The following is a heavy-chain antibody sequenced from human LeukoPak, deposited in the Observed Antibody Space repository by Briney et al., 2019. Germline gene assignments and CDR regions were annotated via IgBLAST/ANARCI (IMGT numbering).Heavy chain of an antibody. D-gene: IGHD4-23*01. CDR1: GYSFTGYY. CDR2: FNPNSGGT. Sequence: ASVKVSCKASGYSFTGYYIHWVRQAPRQGLEWMGWFNPNSGGTKYAQKFQGWVSVTGDTSISTVYMELSRLTYDDTAVYYCARDLATVATPYFDYWGQGALVTVSS. V-gene: IGHV1-2*04. CDR3: ARDLATVATPYFDY. J-gene: IGHJ4*02.